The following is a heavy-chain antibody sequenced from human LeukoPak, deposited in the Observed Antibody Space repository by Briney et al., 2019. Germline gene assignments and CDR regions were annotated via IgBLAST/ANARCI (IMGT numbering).Heavy chain of an antibody. CDR2: IYSGGST. CDR3: ARDTEGVAGPKDY. J-gene: IGHJ4*02. D-gene: IGHD6-19*01. Sequence: GGSLRLSCAASGFTVSSNYMSWVRQAPGKGLEWVSVIYSGGSTYYADSVKGRFTISRDNAKASLYLQMNSLRAEDTAVYYCARDTEGVAGPKDYWGQGTLVTVSS. V-gene: IGHV3-53*01. CDR1: GFTVSSNY.